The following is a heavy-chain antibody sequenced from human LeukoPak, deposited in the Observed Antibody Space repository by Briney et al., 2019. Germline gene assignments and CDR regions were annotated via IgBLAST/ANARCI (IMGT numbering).Heavy chain of an antibody. D-gene: IGHD3-10*01. V-gene: IGHV4-39*07. CDR2: IYYSGST. Sequence: SETLSLTCTVSGGSISSSSYYWGWIRQPPGMGLEWIGSIYYSGSTYYNPSLKSRVTISVDTSKKQLSLKLSSVTAADTAVYYCARVPYYYGSGSFSYWGQGTLVTVSS. CDR3: ARVPYYYGSGSFSY. J-gene: IGHJ4*02. CDR1: GGSISSSSYY.